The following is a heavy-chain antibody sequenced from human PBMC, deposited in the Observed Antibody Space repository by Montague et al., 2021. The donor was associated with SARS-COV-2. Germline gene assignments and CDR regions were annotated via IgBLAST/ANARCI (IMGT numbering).Heavy chain of an antibody. CDR2: IWYDGSNK. Sequence: SLRLSCAASGFTFSSYGMHWVRQAPGKGLEWVAVIWYDGSNKYYADSVKGRFTIFRDNSKNTLYLQMNSLRAEDTAVYYCARDLITMVRGVILESDYWGQGTLVTVSS. V-gene: IGHV3-33*01. D-gene: IGHD3-10*01. CDR1: GFTFSSYG. CDR3: ARDLITMVRGVILESDY. J-gene: IGHJ4*02.